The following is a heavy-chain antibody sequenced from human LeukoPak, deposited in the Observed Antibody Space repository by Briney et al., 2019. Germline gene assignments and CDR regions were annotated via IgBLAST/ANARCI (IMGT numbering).Heavy chain of an antibody. CDR2: INWNGGST. V-gene: IGHV3-20*04. J-gene: IGHJ4*02. D-gene: IGHD5-12*01. CDR1: GFTFSIYA. CDR3: ARGRYSGYGAFDY. Sequence: GGSLRLSCAASGFTFSIYAMSWVRLAPGKGLEWVSGINWNGGSTGYADSVKGRFTISRDNAKNSLYLQMNSLRAEDTALYYCARGRYSGYGAFDYWGQGTLVTVSS.